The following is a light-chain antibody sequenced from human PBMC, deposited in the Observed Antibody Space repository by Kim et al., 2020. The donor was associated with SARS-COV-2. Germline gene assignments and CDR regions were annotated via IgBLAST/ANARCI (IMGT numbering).Light chain of an antibody. Sequence: STLSAFVGDRVTITCRASQYITRGLSWYQQKPGKAPKLLIYDASTLDSGVPSRFRGSGSGTEFTLTISSLQPDDFASYYCQHRKTFGQGTKVDIK. CDR2: DAS. V-gene: IGKV1-5*01. J-gene: IGKJ1*01. CDR3: QHRKT. CDR1: QYITRG.